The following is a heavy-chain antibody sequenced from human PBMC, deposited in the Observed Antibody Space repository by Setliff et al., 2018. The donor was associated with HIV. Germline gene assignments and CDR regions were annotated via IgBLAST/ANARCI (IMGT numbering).Heavy chain of an antibody. D-gene: IGHD2-15*01. V-gene: IGHV4-39*02. Sequence: SETLSLTCTVSGGSSISSSYYWVWTRQPPGKGLEWIGDVYYSGVTYYNASLKSRVTMSIDRSKNHFSLTMTSVTAADTAVYYCARRGRGAFPYYSIDYWGQGILVTVSS. J-gene: IGHJ4*02. CDR1: GGSSISSSYY. CDR3: ARRGRGAFPYYSIDY. CDR2: VYYSGVT.